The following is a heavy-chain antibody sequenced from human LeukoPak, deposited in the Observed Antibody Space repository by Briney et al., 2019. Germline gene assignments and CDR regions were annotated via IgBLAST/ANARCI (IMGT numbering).Heavy chain of an antibody. V-gene: IGHV3-7*01. CDR2: IQQDGSQK. D-gene: IGHD6-13*01. CDR3: VRDSYTNTWHEEGRDF. CDR1: GFTFNNYW. J-gene: IGHJ4*02. Sequence: GGSPRLSCVASGFTFNNYWMTWVRQAPGKGLEWVANIQQDGSQKTYVDSVRGRFTISRDNAKNSLYLQMNSVRAEDTAVYYCVRDSYTNTWHEEGRDFWGQGTLVTVSS.